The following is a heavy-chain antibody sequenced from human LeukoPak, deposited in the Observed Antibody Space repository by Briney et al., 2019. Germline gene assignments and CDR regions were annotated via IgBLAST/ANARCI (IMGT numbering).Heavy chain of an antibody. Sequence: ASVKVSCKASGYTFTGYYMHWVRQAPGQGLEWMGWINPNSGGTNYAQKFQGRVTMTRDTSISTAYMELSRLRSDDTAVYYCARVATILQPFDYWGQGTLVAVSS. CDR2: INPNSGGT. CDR3: ARVATILQPFDY. J-gene: IGHJ4*02. V-gene: IGHV1-2*02. D-gene: IGHD5-12*01. CDR1: GYTFTGYY.